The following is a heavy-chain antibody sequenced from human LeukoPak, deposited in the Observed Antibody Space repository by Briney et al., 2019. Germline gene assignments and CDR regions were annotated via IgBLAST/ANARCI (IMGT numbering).Heavy chain of an antibody. CDR1: GGTFSSYA. CDR2: IIPIFGTA. J-gene: IGHJ4*02. D-gene: IGHD3-16*01. CDR3: ARDDLVRGSYDYIDQ. Sequence: ASVKVSCKASGGTFSSYAISWVRQAPGQGLEWMGGIIPIFGTANYAQKFQGRVTITTDESTSTAYMELSSLRSEDTAVYYCARDDLVRGSYDYIDQWGQGTLVTVSS. V-gene: IGHV1-69*05.